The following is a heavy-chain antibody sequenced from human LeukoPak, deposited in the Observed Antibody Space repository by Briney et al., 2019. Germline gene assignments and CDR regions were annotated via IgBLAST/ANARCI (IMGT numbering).Heavy chain of an antibody. V-gene: IGHV4-34*01. J-gene: IGHJ3*02. CDR1: GGSFSGYY. CDR3: ARAPHAFDI. Sequence: TSETLSLTCAVYGGSFSGYYWSWIRQPPGKGLEWAGEINHSGSTNYNPSLKSRVTISVDTSKNQFSLKLSSVTAADTAVYYCARAPHAFDIWGQGTMVTVSS. CDR2: INHSGST.